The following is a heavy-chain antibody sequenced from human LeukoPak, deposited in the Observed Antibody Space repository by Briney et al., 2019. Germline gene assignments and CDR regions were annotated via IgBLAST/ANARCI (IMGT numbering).Heavy chain of an antibody. J-gene: IGHJ4*02. D-gene: IGHD3-10*01. V-gene: IGHV6-1*01. CDR2: TYYRSKWYN. CDR1: GDSVSSNSAA. Sequence: SQTLSLTCAISGDSVSSNSAAWNWIRQSPSRGLEWLGRTYYRSKWYNDYAVSVKSRITINPDTSKNQFSLKLSSVTAADTAVYYCARECHGRFGELSLCFNGPSFDYWGQGTLVTVSS. CDR3: ARECHGRFGELSLCFNGPSFDY.